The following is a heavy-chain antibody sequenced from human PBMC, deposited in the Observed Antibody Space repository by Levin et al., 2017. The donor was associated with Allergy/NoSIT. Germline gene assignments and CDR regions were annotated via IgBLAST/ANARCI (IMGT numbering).Heavy chain of an antibody. CDR3: AKGVERSWIRAGAFDY. V-gene: IGHV3-23*01. D-gene: IGHD2-15*01. CDR1: GFSFTGYA. CDR2: ISGSGGDI. J-gene: IGHJ4*02. Sequence: GGSLRLSCVASGFSFTGYAMTWVRQTPGRGLEWVAEISGSGGDIYYADSVKGRVSIPKDKSKNTLYPQMNSLRGEDTATDYCAKGVERSWIRAGAFDYWGQGTLVTVSS.